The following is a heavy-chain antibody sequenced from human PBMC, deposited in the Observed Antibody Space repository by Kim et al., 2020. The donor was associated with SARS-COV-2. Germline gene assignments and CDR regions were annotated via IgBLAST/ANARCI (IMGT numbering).Heavy chain of an antibody. Sequence: GESLKISCKGSGYTFSSYWIGWVRQMPGKGLEWMGIIYPGDSDATYSPPFQGQLTISADKSINTAFLQWSSLKASDTAMYYCARHRGGYSSSYFLNWGQGTLDSVPS. CDR1: GYTFSSYW. D-gene: IGHD1-26*01. V-gene: IGHV5-51*01. CDR3: ARHRGGYSSSYFLN. CDR2: IYPGDSDA. J-gene: IGHJ1*01.